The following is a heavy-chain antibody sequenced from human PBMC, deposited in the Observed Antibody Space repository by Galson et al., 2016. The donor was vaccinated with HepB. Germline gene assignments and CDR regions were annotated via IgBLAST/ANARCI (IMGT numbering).Heavy chain of an antibody. Sequence: SLRLSCAASGFTLTSYAMSWVRQAPGKGLEWVSGISGSGGCTNYVDSVKGRFTFSRNNSKNTLYLQMNNLRPDDTALYYCAEDGAYSRTWNTTVIHAFHIMGKWTEATVSS. D-gene: IGHD6-13*01. J-gene: IGHJ3*02. CDR3: AEDGAYSRTWNTTVIHAFHI. CDR2: ISGSGGCT. CDR1: GFTLTSYA. V-gene: IGHV3-23*01.